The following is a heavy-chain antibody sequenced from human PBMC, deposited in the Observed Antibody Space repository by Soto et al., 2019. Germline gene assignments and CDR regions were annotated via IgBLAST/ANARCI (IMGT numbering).Heavy chain of an antibody. CDR2: IYYSGST. CDR1: GGSISSGDYY. CDR3: ARGRLDYYYYGMDV. V-gene: IGHV4-30-4*01. J-gene: IGHJ6*02. Sequence: QGQLQESGPGLVKPSQTLSLTCTVSGGSISSGDYYWSWIRQPPGKGLEWIGYIYYSGSTYYNPSLKSRVTISVDTYKNQFSLKLSSVTAADTAVYYCARGRLDYYYYGMDVWGQGTTVTVSS.